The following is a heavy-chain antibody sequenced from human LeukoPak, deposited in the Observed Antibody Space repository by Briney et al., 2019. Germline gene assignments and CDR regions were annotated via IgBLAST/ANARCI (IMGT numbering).Heavy chain of an antibody. CDR3: ARRGILCFGEPFFDY. Sequence: PGGSLRLSCAASGFTFSSYWMSWVRQAPGKGLEWVANIMQDGSEKHSVDSVKGRFTISRDNAKNSLYLQMIRLRAEDTALYYVARRGILCFGEPFFDYWGQGTLVTVSS. CDR1: GFTFSSYW. CDR2: IMQDGSEK. D-gene: IGHD3-10*01. J-gene: IGHJ4*02. V-gene: IGHV3-7*01.